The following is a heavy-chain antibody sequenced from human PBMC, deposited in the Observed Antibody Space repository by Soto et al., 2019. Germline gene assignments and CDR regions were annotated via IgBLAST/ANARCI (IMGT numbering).Heavy chain of an antibody. CDR3: ARRGYYYDL. D-gene: IGHD3-22*01. CDR2: INHSGST. J-gene: IGHJ4*02. V-gene: IGHV4-34*01. CDR1: GGSISSYY. Sequence: PSETLSLTCTVSGGSISSYYWSWIRQPPGKGLEWIGEINHSGSTNYNPSLKSRVTISVDTSKNQFSLKLSSVTAADTAVYYCARRGYYYDLWGQGTLVTVSS.